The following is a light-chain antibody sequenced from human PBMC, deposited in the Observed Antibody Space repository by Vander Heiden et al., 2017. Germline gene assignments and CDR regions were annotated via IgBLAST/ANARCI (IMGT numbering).Light chain of an antibody. CDR3: QQYNSYSWT. J-gene: IGKJ1*01. CDR1: QSISSW. V-gene: IGKV1-5*03. Sequence: DIQMTQPPSTLSASVGDRVTITCRASQSISSWLAWYQQKPGKAPKLLIYKASSLESGVPSRFSGSGSGTEFTLTISSLQPDDFATYYCQQYNSYSWTFGQGTKVELK. CDR2: KAS.